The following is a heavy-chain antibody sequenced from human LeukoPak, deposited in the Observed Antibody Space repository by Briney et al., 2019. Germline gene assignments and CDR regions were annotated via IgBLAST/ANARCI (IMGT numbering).Heavy chain of an antibody. J-gene: IGHJ4*02. Sequence: SVKVSCKASGYTFTGYYMHWVRQAPGQGLEWMGWINPNSGGTNYAQKFQGRVTMTRDTSISTAYMELSRLRSDDTAVYYCARDRGRITGTTGPLYYFDYWGQGTLVTVSS. CDR2: INPNSGGT. CDR3: ARDRGRITGTTGPLYYFDY. CDR1: GYTFTGYY. D-gene: IGHD1-7*01. V-gene: IGHV1-2*02.